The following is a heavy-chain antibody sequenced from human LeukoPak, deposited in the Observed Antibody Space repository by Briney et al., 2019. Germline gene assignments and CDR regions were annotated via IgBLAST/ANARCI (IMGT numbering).Heavy chain of an antibody. D-gene: IGHD5-18*01. J-gene: IGHJ4*02. CDR3: AKDRYSYAFEYSDS. V-gene: IGHV3-30*18. Sequence: GGSLRLSCAASGFTFSSYGMHWVRQAPGKGLEWVAVISNDGSKKYYADSVKGRFTISRDNSNNTLSLQVRSLRAEDTAVYYCAKDRYSYAFEYSDSWGQGTLVTVSS. CDR2: ISNDGSKK. CDR1: GFTFSSYG.